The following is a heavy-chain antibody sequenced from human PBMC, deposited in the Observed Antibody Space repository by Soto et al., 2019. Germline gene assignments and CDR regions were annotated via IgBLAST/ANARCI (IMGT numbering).Heavy chain of an antibody. CDR3: ARDRVVVTAIPVRNFLSYGMDV. Sequence: GGSLRLSCAASGFTFSSYAMHWVRQAPGKGLEWVAVISYDGSNKYYADSVKGRFTISRDNSKNTLYLQMNSLRAEDTAVDYSARDRVVVTAIPVRNFLSYGMDVWGPGTTVTVS. CDR1: GFTFSSYA. D-gene: IGHD2-21*02. V-gene: IGHV3-30-3*01. CDR2: ISYDGSNK. J-gene: IGHJ6*02.